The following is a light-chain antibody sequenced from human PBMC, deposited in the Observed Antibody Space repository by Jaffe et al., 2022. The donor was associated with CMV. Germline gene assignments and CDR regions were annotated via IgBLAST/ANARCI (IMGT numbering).Light chain of an antibody. CDR2: AAS. CDR3: QQYYSLPT. J-gene: IGKJ1*01. CDR1: QGFSNS. Sequence: DIQMTQSPSSLSAFVGDRVTISCRASQGFSNSLAWYQQKPGRPPKLLIHAASRLESGVPSRFSGSGSGTNYTLTINTLQPEDFATYYCQQYYSLPTFGQGTKVEIK. V-gene: IGKV1-NL1*01.